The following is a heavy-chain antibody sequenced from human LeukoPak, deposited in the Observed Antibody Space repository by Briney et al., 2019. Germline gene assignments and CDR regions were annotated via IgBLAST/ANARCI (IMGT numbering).Heavy chain of an antibody. Sequence: PGGSLRLSCAASGFTFNNYAMHWVRLAPGKGLEWVAFIRYDGSIKYYVDSVKGRFTVSRDNSKSTLYLQMNSLRAEDTAVYYCAKDVNVGGDYFDYWGQGTLVTVSS. CDR3: AKDVNVGGDYFDY. V-gene: IGHV3-30*02. J-gene: IGHJ4*02. CDR2: IRYDGSIK. D-gene: IGHD3-10*01. CDR1: GFTFNNYA.